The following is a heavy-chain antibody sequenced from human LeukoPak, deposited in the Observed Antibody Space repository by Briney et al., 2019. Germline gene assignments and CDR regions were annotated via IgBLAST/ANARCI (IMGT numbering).Heavy chain of an antibody. J-gene: IGHJ4*02. CDR1: GFSFNTYN. D-gene: IGHD3-16*02. Sequence: SGGSLRLSCAASGFSFNTYNMNWFRQGPGKGLEWVSYISTSSTTIYYADSVKGRFTISRDNAKNSLYLQMNSLRAEDTAVYYCARDGTYYDYVWGSYRYMSPSYFDYWGQGTLVTVSS. CDR2: ISTSSTTI. V-gene: IGHV3-48*01. CDR3: ARDGTYYDYVWGSYRYMSPSYFDY.